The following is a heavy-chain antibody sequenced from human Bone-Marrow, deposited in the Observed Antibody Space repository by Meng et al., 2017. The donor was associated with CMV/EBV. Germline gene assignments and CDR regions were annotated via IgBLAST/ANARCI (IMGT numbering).Heavy chain of an antibody. D-gene: IGHD5-18*01. CDR3: GGDGFSRGKAGGG. Sequence: GESLKISCAASGFTFSSYAMHWVRQAPGKGLEWVAVISYDGSNKYYADSVKGRFTISRDNSKSTLFLQMNSLRAEDTAVYYGGGDGFSRGKAGGGGGQGTMVTVSS. CDR1: GFTFSSYA. J-gene: IGHJ3*01. V-gene: IGHV3-30*14. CDR2: ISYDGSNK.